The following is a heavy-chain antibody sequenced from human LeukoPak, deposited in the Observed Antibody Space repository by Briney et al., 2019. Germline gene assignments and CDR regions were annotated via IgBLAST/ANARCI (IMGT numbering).Heavy chain of an antibody. Sequence: HPGGTLRLSCAASGFTFSSYTMNWVRQPPGKGLEWVSNIGTSSTTIYYADSVKGRFTISRDNSKNTLYLQMNSLRAEDTAVYYCAKTAGGGYSYGLLFDYWGQGTLVTVSS. CDR3: AKTAGGGYSYGLLFDY. CDR1: GFTFSSYT. D-gene: IGHD5-18*01. CDR2: IGTSSTTI. J-gene: IGHJ4*02. V-gene: IGHV3-48*01.